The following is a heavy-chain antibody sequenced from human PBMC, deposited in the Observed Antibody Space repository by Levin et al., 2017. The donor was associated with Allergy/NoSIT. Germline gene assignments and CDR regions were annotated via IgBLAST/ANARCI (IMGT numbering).Heavy chain of an antibody. J-gene: IGHJ4*02. CDR2: ISASGGST. CDR1: GFPFTTYA. Sequence: GESLKISCAASGFPFTTYALGWVRQAPGQGLEWVSVISASGGSTDYADSVKGRFTISRDNSKNTLYLQMNSLRADDTAVYYCAKGPFSSSSRGYYFDCWGQGALVTVSS. D-gene: IGHD6-6*01. V-gene: IGHV3-23*01. CDR3: AKGPFSSSSRGYYFDC.